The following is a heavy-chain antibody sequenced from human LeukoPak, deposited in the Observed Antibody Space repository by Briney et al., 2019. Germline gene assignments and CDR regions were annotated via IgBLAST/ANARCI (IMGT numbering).Heavy chain of an antibody. D-gene: IGHD4-23*01. CDR2: INHSGST. CDR3: ARLGLDYGGNYRRYYYYYYMDV. CDR1: GGSFSGYY. Sequence: PSETLSLTCAVSGGSFSGYYWNWIRQPPGKGLEWIGEINHSGSTNYNPSLKSRVTISVDTSKNQFSLKLSSVTAADTAVYYCARLGLDYGGNYRRYYYYYYMDVWGKGTTVTISS. V-gene: IGHV4-34*01. J-gene: IGHJ6*03.